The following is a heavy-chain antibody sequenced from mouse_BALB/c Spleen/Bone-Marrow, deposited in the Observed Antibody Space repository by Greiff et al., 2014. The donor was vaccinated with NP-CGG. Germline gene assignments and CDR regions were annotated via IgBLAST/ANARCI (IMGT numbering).Heavy chain of an antibody. CDR2: IYPGSGST. Sequence: LQQSGSELVRPGASVKLSCKASSYTFTSYWMHWVKQRPGQGLEWIGNIYPGSGSTNYDEKLKSKATLTVDTSSSTAYMQLSSLTSEDSAVYYCTIWFPFAYWGQGTLVTVSA. D-gene: IGHD2-2*01. CDR1: SYTFTSYW. J-gene: IGHJ3*01. CDR3: TIWFPFAY. V-gene: IGHV1S22*01.